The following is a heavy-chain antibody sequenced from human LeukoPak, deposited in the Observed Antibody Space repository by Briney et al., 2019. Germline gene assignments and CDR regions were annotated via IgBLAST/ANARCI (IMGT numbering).Heavy chain of an antibody. V-gene: IGHV3-7*01. CDR1: GFSFSSYW. J-gene: IGHJ4*02. CDR2: INQDGSDN. D-gene: IGHD1-26*01. CDR3: VNLWEAGY. Sequence: QPGGSLRLSCAATGFSFSSYWMSWVRQPPGKGPEGVAKINQDGSDNNYADSVKGRFTNSRDNAQNSLHLQMNSLRAEDSAVYYCVNLWEAGYWGQGTLVTVSS.